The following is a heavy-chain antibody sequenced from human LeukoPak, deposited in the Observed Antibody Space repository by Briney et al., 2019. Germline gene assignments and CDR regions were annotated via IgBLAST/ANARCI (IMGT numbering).Heavy chain of an antibody. Sequence: PGGSLRLSCAASGFTFSSYAMSWVRQAPGKGLEWVSRISGSGGTTYYADPVKGRYTISRENYQNTLYVQMNSLRAEDTAVYYCAKDRTSSSSRGDFDYWGQGTLVTVSS. CDR1: GFTFSSYA. CDR2: ISGSGGTT. J-gene: IGHJ4*02. CDR3: AKDRTSSSSRGDFDY. V-gene: IGHV3-23*01. D-gene: IGHD6-6*01.